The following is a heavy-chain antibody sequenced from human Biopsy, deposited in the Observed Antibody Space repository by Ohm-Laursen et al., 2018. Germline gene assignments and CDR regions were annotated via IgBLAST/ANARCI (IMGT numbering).Heavy chain of an antibody. Sequence: GTLSLTCTVSGHLLESYYWSWTRHPPGKALEGIGYIHFTGRTRYNPSLKSRVTRSVNTAKKHFSLRLSCVTAADTAVYYCASAGYNPDWNFDLWGRGTRATVSS. D-gene: IGHD5-24*01. V-gene: IGHV4-59*12. J-gene: IGHJ2*01. CDR3: ASAGYNPDWNFDL. CDR1: GHLLESYY. CDR2: IHFTGRT.